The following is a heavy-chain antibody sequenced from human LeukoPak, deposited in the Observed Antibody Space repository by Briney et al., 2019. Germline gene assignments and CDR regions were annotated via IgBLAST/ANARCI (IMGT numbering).Heavy chain of an antibody. CDR3: ARDNGVVVPAAIPLYNWFDP. Sequence: SETLSLTCAVYGGSFSGYYWSWIRQPAGKGLEWIGRIYTSGSTNYNPSLKSRVAMSVDTSKNQFSLKLSSVTAADTAVYYCARDNGVVVPAAIPLYNWFDPWGQGTLVTVSS. J-gene: IGHJ5*02. V-gene: IGHV4-4*07. D-gene: IGHD2-2*02. CDR2: IYTSGST. CDR1: GGSFSGYY.